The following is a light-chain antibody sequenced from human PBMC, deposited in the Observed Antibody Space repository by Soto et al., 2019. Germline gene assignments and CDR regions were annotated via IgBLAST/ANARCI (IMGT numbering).Light chain of an antibody. CDR3: QQYGSSGYT. J-gene: IGKJ2*01. V-gene: IGKV3-20*01. CDR2: GAS. CDR1: QSISSNY. Sequence: IVLTQSPGTLSLSPGERATLSCRASQSISSNYIAWYQQKPGQAPRLLIYGASSRATGVPDRFSGSGSGTDITLTISRLEPEDFAVYYCQQYGSSGYTFGQGTKLEIK.